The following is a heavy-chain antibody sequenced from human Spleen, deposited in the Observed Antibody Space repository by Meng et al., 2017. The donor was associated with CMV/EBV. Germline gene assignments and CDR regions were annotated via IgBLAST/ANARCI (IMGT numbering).Heavy chain of an antibody. J-gene: IGHJ5*02. CDR1: SVPSGNSY. D-gene: IGHD3-10*01. Sequence: SVPSGNSYWGWVRQSPGKGLEWIGAISYSGTTFDNPSLKSRVTILLDTSKNQFSLNLRYVTAADTAIYYCAKIGGYMVWGVQNWFDPWGQGTLVTVSS. CDR3: AKIGGYMVWGVQNWFDP. CDR2: ISYSGTT. V-gene: IGHV4-39*07.